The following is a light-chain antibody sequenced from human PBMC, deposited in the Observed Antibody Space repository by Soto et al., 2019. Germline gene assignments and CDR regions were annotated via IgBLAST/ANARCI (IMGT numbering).Light chain of an antibody. CDR1: SSDVGGYNY. Sequence: QSALTQPASVSGSPGQSITISCTGTSSDVGGYNYVSWYQQHPGKAPKLMIYDVSNRPSGVSNRFSGSKSGNTASLTISGLXAEDEADYYCSSYTSSSTPYYVFGTGTKLTVL. J-gene: IGLJ1*01. CDR3: SSYTSSSTPYYV. CDR2: DVS. V-gene: IGLV2-14*01.